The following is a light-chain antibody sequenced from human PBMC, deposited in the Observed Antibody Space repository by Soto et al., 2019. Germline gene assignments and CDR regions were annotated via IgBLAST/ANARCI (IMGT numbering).Light chain of an antibody. CDR1: SSDVGGYDY. Sequence: QSALTQPASVSGSPGQSITISSTGTSSDVGGYDYVSWYQRHPGKAPELMIFEGVIRPSWVSNRFSSSKSGNTASLTSSGLQAEDEADYYCCSFSSSSTHVFGTGTKVTVL. J-gene: IGLJ1*01. CDR2: EGV. CDR3: CSFSSSSTHV. V-gene: IGLV2-14*01.